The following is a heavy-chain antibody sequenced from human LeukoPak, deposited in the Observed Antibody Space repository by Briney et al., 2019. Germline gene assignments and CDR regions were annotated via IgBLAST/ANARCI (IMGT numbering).Heavy chain of an antibody. CDR2: MSNDGSNK. V-gene: IGHV3-30*18. J-gene: IGHJ4*02. CDR3: VKSGIAAAGQRGYFDY. CDR1: GFTFSNYA. Sequence: GGSLRLSCTTSGFTFSNYAMSWVRQAPGKGLEWVAVMSNDGSNKYYADSVKGRFTVSRDNSKNTLYLQMNSLRAEDTATYYCVKSGIAAAGQRGYFDYWGQGTLVTVSS. D-gene: IGHD6-13*01.